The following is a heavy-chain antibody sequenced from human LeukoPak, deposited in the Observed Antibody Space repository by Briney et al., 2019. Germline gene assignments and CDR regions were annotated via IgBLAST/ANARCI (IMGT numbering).Heavy chain of an antibody. D-gene: IGHD1-1*01. CDR2: INHSGDT. CDR1: GGSFSGYY. CDR3: ARGPTISETGHFDY. V-gene: IGHV4-34*01. J-gene: IGHJ4*02. Sequence: PSETLSLTCAVYGGSFSGYYWSWIRQSPGRGLEWIGEINHSGDTNYNSSVKSRVTISVDTSKNQFSLKVRSLTAADTAVYYCARGPTISETGHFDYWGQGTLVTVSS.